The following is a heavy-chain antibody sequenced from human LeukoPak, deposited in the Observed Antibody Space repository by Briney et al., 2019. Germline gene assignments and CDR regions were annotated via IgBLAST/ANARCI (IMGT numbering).Heavy chain of an antibody. CDR3: ARLGGPHSPFDN. V-gene: IGHV5-51*01. Sequence: GESLKISCKSSGYSYTSYWIGWVRQMPGKGLEWMGIIYPGDSDTRYSRSFQGQVTISADKSLRTAYLQWRSLKASDTGIYFCARLGGPHSPFDNWGQGTRVIVSS. CDR1: GYSYTSYW. J-gene: IGHJ4*02. CDR2: IYPGDSDT. D-gene: IGHD2-15*01.